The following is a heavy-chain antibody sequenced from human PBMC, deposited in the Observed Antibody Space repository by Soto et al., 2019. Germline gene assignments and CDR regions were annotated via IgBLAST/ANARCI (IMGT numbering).Heavy chain of an antibody. J-gene: IGHJ4*02. CDR1: GGSISSGGYY. V-gene: IGHV4-61*08. D-gene: IGHD6-13*01. CDR2: IYYSGST. CDR3: ARRTGSSFAFFDY. Sequence: PSETLSLTCTVSGGSISSGGYYWSWIRQHPGKGLEWIGYIYYSGSTNYNPSLKSRVTISVDTSKNQFSLRLSSVTAADTAVYYCARRTGSSFAFFDYWGQGTLVTVSS.